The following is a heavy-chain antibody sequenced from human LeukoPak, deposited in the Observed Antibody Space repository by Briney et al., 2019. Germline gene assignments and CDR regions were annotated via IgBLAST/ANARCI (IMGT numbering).Heavy chain of an antibody. D-gene: IGHD2-2*01. V-gene: IGHV3-21*01. J-gene: IGHJ6*03. CDR2: ISSSSSYI. CDR1: GFTFSSYS. CDR3: ARAARGYCSSTSCPDMDV. Sequence: GGSLRLSCAASGFTFSSYSMNWVRQAPGKGLEWVSSISSSSSYIYYADSVKGRFTISRDNAKNSLYLQMNSLRAEDTAVYYYARAARGYCSSTSCPDMDVWGKGTTVTVSS.